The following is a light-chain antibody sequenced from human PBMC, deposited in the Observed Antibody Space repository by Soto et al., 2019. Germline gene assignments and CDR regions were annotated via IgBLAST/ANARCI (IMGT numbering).Light chain of an antibody. Sequence: EVVMTQSPATVSVSPGERATLSCRASQSVSSNLAWYQQKPGQAPRPLIYGASTRATGTTARFSGSGSGTEFTLTISSLQSEDFAVYYCQQYNSWPPYTFGQGTKLEIK. CDR2: GAS. CDR1: QSVSSN. J-gene: IGKJ2*01. V-gene: IGKV3-15*01. CDR3: QQYNSWPPYT.